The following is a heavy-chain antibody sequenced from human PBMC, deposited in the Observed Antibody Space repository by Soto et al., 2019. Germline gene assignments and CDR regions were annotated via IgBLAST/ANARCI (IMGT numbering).Heavy chain of an antibody. CDR2: ISYDGSNK. CDR1: GFTFSSYA. D-gene: IGHD4-17*01. J-gene: IGHJ4*02. V-gene: IGHV3-30-3*01. CDR3: ARELSGEGHY. Sequence: QVQLVESGGGVVQPGRSLRLSCAASGFTFSSYAMHWVRQAPGKGLEWVAVISYDGSNKYCADSVKGRFTISRDNSKNTLYLQMNSLRAEDTAVYYCARELSGEGHYWGQGTLVTVSS.